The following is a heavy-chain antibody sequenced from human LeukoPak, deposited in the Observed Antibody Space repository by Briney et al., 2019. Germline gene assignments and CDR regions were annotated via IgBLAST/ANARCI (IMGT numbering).Heavy chain of an antibody. Sequence: GGSLRLSCAASGFTFSDYYMSWIRQAPGKGLEWVSYISSSGSTIYYADSVKGRFTISRDNSKNTLYLQMNSLRAEDTAVYYCAKTQRLPSYYNYYMDVWGKGTTVTISS. D-gene: IGHD3-16*01. V-gene: IGHV3-11*04. CDR1: GFTFSDYY. CDR3: AKTQRLPSYYNYYMDV. J-gene: IGHJ6*03. CDR2: ISSSGSTI.